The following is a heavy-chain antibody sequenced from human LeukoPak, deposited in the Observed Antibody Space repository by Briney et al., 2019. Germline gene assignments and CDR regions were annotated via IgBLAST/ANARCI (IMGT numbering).Heavy chain of an antibody. V-gene: IGHV3-23*01. CDR3: AKENVVVAAAVPDY. D-gene: IGHD2-15*01. J-gene: IGHJ4*02. Sequence: GSLRLSCAASGILFSGYAMSWGRQGPGEGVGWVPGISGSGGSTYYADSVKGRFTISRDNSKNTLYPQMSSLRAEDTAVYYCAKENVVVAAAVPDYWGQGTLVTVSS. CDR1: GILFSGYA. CDR2: ISGSGGST.